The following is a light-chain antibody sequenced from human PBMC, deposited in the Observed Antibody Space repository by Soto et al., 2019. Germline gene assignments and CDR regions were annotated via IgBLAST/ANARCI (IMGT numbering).Light chain of an antibody. CDR3: QQYGSSPRFT. CDR2: GAS. CDR1: QSIASSY. Sequence: EIVVTPSPGTLSLSPGERATLACRASQSIASSYLAWFQQKPGQAPRLLIYGASSRATGIPDRFSGSGSLTDFTRTITRLEPEDVALYYCQQYGSSPRFTFGPGTKVDI. J-gene: IGKJ3*01. V-gene: IGKV3-20*01.